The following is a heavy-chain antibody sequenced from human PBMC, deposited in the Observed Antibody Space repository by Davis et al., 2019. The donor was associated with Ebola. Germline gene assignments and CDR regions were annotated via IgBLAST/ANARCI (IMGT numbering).Heavy chain of an antibody. CDR2: ISAYNGNT. CDR3: ARGWGTTMIVVVIAIDY. V-gene: IGHV1-18*01. D-gene: IGHD3-22*01. Sequence: ASVKVSCKASGYTFTSYGISWVRQAPGQGLEWMGWISAYNGNTNYAQKLQGRVTMTTDTSTSTAYMELRSLRSDDTAVYYCARGWGTTMIVVVIAIDYWGQGTLVTVSS. CDR1: GYTFTSYG. J-gene: IGHJ4*02.